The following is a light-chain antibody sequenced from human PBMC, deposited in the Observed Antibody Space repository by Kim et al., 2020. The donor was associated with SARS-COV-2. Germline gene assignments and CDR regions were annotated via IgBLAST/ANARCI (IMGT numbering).Light chain of an antibody. CDR1: SSDVGDYDY. CDR3: SSYTSSNTWV. Sequence: QSVLTQPASVSGSPGQSITISCTGTSSDVGDYDYVSWYQQHPGKAPKLMIYDVSKRPSGVSNRFSGSKSGNTASLTISGLQAEDEADYYCSSYTSSNTWVFGGGTQLTVL. CDR2: DVS. V-gene: IGLV2-14*01. J-gene: IGLJ3*02.